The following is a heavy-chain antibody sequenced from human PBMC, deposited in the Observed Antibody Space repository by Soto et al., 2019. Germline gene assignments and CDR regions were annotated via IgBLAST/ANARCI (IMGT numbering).Heavy chain of an antibody. Sequence: PGGSLRLPCAASGFTFSNYWMLWVRQAPGKGLVWVSHINSDGSRTSYADSVKDRFTISRDNAKNTLYLQMNSLRAEDTAVYYCTRGSHRDGYRADYWGQGTLVTVSS. CDR2: INSDGSRT. CDR1: GFTFSNYW. V-gene: IGHV3-74*01. D-gene: IGHD5-12*01. J-gene: IGHJ4*02. CDR3: TRGSHRDGYRADY.